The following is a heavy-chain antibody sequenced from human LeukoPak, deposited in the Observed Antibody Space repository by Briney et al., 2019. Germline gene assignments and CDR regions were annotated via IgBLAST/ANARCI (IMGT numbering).Heavy chain of an antibody. CDR2: INNDGSTT. V-gene: IGHV3-74*01. D-gene: IGHD3-3*01. CDR3: ARAPSEWAYYFDY. CDR1: GFTFSSYW. Sequence: GGSLRLSCAASGFTFSSYWMHWVRQTPGKGLVWVSHINNDGSTTNYAHSVKGRFTISRDNAKNTLYLQMNSLRAEDTAMYYCARAPSEWAYYFDYWGQGTLVTVSS. J-gene: IGHJ4*02.